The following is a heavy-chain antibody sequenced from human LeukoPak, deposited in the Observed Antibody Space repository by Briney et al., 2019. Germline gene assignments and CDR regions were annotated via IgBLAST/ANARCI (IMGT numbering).Heavy chain of an antibody. CDR2: FYTSGST. V-gene: IGHV4-61*02. CDR1: GGSISSGSYY. J-gene: IGHJ3*01. CDR3: ASQGPGYDFWSGRGDAFHL. Sequence: PSETLSLTCTVSGGSISSGSYYWSWIRQPAGKGLEWIGRFYTSGSTNYNPSLKSRVTISVDTSKNQFSLRLSSVTAAHTAVYYYASQGPGYDFWSGRGDAFHLWGQGTMVTVSS. D-gene: IGHD3-3*01.